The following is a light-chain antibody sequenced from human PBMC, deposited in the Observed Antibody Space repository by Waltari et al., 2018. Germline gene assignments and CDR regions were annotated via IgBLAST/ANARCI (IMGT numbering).Light chain of an antibody. Sequence: QSALTQPRSVSGSPGQSVTISCTGTSSDVGGYDSVSWYQQHPGKAPKLMIYDVNKRPLGAPDLLSGSKSGNTAFLTISGLQGEDEADYYCCSFAGSPPYVFGTGTKVTVL. J-gene: IGLJ1*01. V-gene: IGLV2-11*01. CDR3: CSFAGSPPYV. CDR2: DVN. CDR1: SSDVGGYDS.